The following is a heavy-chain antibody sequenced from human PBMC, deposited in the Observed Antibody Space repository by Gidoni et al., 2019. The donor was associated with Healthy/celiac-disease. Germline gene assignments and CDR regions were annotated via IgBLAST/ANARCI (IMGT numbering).Heavy chain of an antibody. CDR1: GSTFTSDA. J-gene: IGHJ3*02. D-gene: IGHD3-3*01. CDR3: ARDPSRFLEWSADAFDI. CDR2: INTNTGNP. Sequence: QVQLVHSGSELKKPGASGTASCKASGSTFTSDAMNWVRQAPGQGLEWMGWINTNTGNPTYAKGFTGRFVFSLDTSVSTAYLQISSLKAEDTAVYYCARDPSRFLEWSADAFDIWGQGTMVTVSS. V-gene: IGHV7-4-1*02.